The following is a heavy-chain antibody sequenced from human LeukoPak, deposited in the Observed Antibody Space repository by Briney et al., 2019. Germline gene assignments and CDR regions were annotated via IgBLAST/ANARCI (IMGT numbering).Heavy chain of an antibody. CDR3: VGYELRRFDP. J-gene: IGHJ5*02. D-gene: IGHD5-12*01. CDR1: GGSISSYY. Sequence: SETLSLTCTGSGGSISSYYGSWIRQPAGKGLEWIGRIYTSGSHNYNPSPDSRVSMSVDPYKHPVSLKLGSVTAADTAVYYCVGYELRRFDPWGQGTLVTVSS. V-gene: IGHV4-4*07. CDR2: IYTSGSH.